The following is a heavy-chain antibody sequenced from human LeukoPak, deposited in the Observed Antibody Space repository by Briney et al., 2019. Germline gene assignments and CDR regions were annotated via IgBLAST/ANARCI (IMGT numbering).Heavy chain of an antibody. CDR1: GFTFSSYG. D-gene: IGHD3-10*01. CDR2: ISYDGSNK. V-gene: IGHV3-30*18. Sequence: GALRLSCAASGFTFSSYGMHWVRQAPGKGLEWVAVISYDGSNKYYADSVKGRFTISRDNSKNTLYLQMNSLRAEDTAVYYCAKGSYYYSFQHWGQGTLVTVSS. J-gene: IGHJ1*01. CDR3: AKGSYYYSFQH.